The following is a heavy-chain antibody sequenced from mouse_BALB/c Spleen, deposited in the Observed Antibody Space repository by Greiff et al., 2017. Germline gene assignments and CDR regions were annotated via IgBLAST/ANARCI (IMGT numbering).Heavy chain of an antibody. CDR2: ISSGSSTI. D-gene: IGHD1-1*02. Sequence: EVKLVESGGGLVQPGGSRKLSCAASGFTFSSFGMHWVRQAPEKGLEWVAYISSGSSTIYYADTVKGRFTISRDNPKNTLFLQMTSLRSEDTAMYYCATPYYYGGPFAYWGQGTLVTVSA. V-gene: IGHV5-17*02. CDR3: ATPYYYGGPFAY. J-gene: IGHJ3*01. CDR1: GFTFSSFG.